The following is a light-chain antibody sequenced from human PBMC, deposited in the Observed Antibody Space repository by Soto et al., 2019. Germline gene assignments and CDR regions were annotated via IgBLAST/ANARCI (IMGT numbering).Light chain of an antibody. CDR1: SSDVGSYNL. CDR3: CSYAGSSTLV. J-gene: IGLJ2*01. Sequence: QSVLTQPASVSGSPGQSITISCTGTSSDVGSYNLVSWYQQHPGKAPKLMIYEVSKRPSGVSNRFSGSKSGNTAALTIYGLQAEDEADYYCCSYAGSSTLVFGGGTKLTVL. CDR2: EVS. V-gene: IGLV2-23*02.